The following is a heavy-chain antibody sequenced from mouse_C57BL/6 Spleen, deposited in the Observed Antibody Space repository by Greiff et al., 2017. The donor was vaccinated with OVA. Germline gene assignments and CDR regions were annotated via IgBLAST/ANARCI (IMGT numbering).Heavy chain of an antibody. CDR1: GYSITSGYY. J-gene: IGHJ1*03. D-gene: IGHD2-1*01. Sequence: EVQLQESGPGLVKPSQSLSLTCSVTGYSITSGYYWNWIRQFPGNKLEWMGDISYDGSNNYNPYLKNRISITRDTSKNQFFLKLNSVTTEDTATYYSANHDYRTWYIDDWGTGTTVTVSS. CDR3: ANHDYRTWYIDD. V-gene: IGHV3-6*01. CDR2: ISYDGSN.